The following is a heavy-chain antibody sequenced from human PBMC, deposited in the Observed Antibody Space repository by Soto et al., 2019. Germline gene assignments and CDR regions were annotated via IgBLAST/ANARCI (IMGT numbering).Heavy chain of an antibody. J-gene: IGHJ4*02. CDR2: ISGDGRFT. D-gene: IGHD2-21*01. Sequence: EVQLVESGGGLVQPGGSLRLYCGASGFTFSNYWMPWVRQAPGEGLVWVSRISGDGRFTRFADSVKGRFTISRDNAKNTLHLQMDSLRVEDTAVYYCARVGGGWGNSDYWGQGALVTVSS. CDR1: GFTFSNYW. CDR3: ARVGGGWGNSDY. V-gene: IGHV3-74*01.